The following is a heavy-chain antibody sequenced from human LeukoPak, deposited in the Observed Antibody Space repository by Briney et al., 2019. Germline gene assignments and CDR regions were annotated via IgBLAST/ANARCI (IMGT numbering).Heavy chain of an antibody. CDR1: GFTFSSYS. CDR2: ISSSSSYI. J-gene: IGHJ3*02. CDR3: ARDNLEGDCGGDCLNGAFDI. V-gene: IGHV3-21*01. Sequence: PGGSLRLSCAASGFTFSSYSMNWVRQAQGKGLEWVSSISSSSSYIYYADSVKGRFTISRDNAKNSLYLQMNSLRAEDTAVYYCARDNLEGDCGGDCLNGAFDIWGQGTMVTVSS. D-gene: IGHD2-21*02.